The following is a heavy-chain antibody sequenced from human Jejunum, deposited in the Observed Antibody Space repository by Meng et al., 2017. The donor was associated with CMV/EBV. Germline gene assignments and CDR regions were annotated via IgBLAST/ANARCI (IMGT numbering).Heavy chain of an antibody. CDR2: INTAGSTT. J-gene: IGHJ5*02. Sequence: LSCASPPFPFRSSWLHQSPPPALKWLVCVSRINTAGSTTNYADCVTGSFTISRNNATLTLNLETTSLSAEYKAVYHCSRSGDSRFDTWGQGTLVTVSS. CDR1: PFPFRSSW. D-gene: IGHD3-10*01. CDR3: SRSGDSRFDT. V-gene: IGHV3-74*01.